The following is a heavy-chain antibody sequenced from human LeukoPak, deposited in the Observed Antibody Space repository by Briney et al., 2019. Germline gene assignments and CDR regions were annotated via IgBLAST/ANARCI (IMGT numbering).Heavy chain of an antibody. J-gene: IGHJ3*02. CDR3: ARGAMIVMRYDAFDI. CDR2: INPNSGGT. V-gene: IGHV1-2*06. Sequence: ASVKVSCKASGYTFTGYYMHWVRQAPGQGLEWMGRINPNSGGTNYAQKFQGRVTMTRGTSISTAYMELSRLRSDDTAVYYCARGAMIVMRYDAFDIWGQGTMVTVSS. CDR1: GYTFTGYY. D-gene: IGHD3-22*01.